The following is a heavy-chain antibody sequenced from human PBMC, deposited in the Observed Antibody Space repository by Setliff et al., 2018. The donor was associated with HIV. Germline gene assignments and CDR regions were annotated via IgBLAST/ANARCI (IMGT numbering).Heavy chain of an antibody. D-gene: IGHD5-18*01. CDR2: IYHGGST. CDR1: GGSISSSNW. Sequence: SETLSLTCAVSGGSISSSNWWSWVRQPPGKGLEWIGEIYHGGSTNYNPSLKSRVTISVDKSKNQFSLKLSSVTAADTAVYYCARATPGYNYGSRHAFDIWSQGTKVTVSS. J-gene: IGHJ3*02. V-gene: IGHV4-4*02. CDR3: ARATPGYNYGSRHAFDI.